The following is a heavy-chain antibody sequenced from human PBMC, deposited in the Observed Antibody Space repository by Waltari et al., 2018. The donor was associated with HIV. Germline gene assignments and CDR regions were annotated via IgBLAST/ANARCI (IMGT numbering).Heavy chain of an antibody. CDR1: GGSIRSSGHY. D-gene: IGHD2-21*02. CDR3: ARGTIESGVTAGFGF. J-gene: IGHJ4*02. CDR2: IYYTGTT. V-gene: IGHV4-39*01. Sequence: QLQLQESGPGLVRPSETLSLTCSVSGGSIRSSGHYWGWLRQSSGKGLGWVGSIYYTGTTYYSPSLKKRLTMTVDATKGQFSLTLKSVTAADTAIYYCARGTIESGVTAGFGFWGQGTLVAVSS.